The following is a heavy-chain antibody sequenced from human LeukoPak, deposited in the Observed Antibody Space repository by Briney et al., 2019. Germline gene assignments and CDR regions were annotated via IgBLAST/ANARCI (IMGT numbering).Heavy chain of an antibody. D-gene: IGHD3-10*01. CDR3: ARDKSLRGNWFGNDY. V-gene: IGHV4-59*01. CDR1: GGSISNYL. Sequence: PSETLSLTCTVSGGSISNYLWSWIRQFPGQGPEWIGYISSSGTNYNPSLGSRVTISVDTSKNQFSLKLSSVTAADTAVYYCARDKSLRGNWFGNDYWGQGTLVTVSS. J-gene: IGHJ4*02. CDR2: ISSSGT.